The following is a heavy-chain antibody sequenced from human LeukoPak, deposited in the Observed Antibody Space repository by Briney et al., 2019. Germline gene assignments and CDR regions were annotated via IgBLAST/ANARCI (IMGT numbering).Heavy chain of an antibody. CDR3: ARGHSGSYYDSDFDY. V-gene: IGHV1-69*13. J-gene: IGHJ4*02. D-gene: IGHD1-26*01. CDR2: IIPIFGTA. Sequence: ASVKVSCKASGGTFNSYAISWVRQAPGQGLEWMGGIIPIFGTANYAQKFQGRVTITADESASTAYMELSSLRSEDTAVYYCARGHSGSYYDSDFDYWGQGTLVTVSS. CDR1: GGTFNSYA.